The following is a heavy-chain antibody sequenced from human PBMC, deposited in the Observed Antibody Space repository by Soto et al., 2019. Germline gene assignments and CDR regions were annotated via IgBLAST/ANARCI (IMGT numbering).Heavy chain of an antibody. CDR2: MNPNSGNT. J-gene: IGHJ6*03. Sequence: ASVKVSCKAPGYTFTSYDINWVRQATGQGLEWMGWMNPNSGNTGYAQKLQGRVTMTRNTSISTAYMELSSLRSEDTAVYYCARFYDFWSGYYKDYYYYYMDVWGKGTTVTVSS. CDR1: GYTFTSYD. CDR3: ARFYDFWSGYYKDYYYYYMDV. D-gene: IGHD3-3*01. V-gene: IGHV1-8*01.